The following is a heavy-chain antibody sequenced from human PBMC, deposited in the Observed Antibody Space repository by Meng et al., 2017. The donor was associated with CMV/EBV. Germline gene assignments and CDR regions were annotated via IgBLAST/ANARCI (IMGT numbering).Heavy chain of an antibody. Sequence: IRRRRPVPGQGLEWMGWISAYSGNTNYARKLKGRVTMTTDTSTSTDYMELRSLRSDDTAVYYCARDLVVFCSGGSCYSGVGSVWFDPWGQGTLVTVSS. D-gene: IGHD2-15*01. J-gene: IGHJ5*02. CDR3: ARDLVVFCSGGSCYSGVGSVWFDP. CDR2: ISAYSGNT. V-gene: IGHV1-18*01.